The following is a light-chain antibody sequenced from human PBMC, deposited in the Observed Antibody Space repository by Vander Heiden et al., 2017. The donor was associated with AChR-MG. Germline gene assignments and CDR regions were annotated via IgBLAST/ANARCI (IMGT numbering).Light chain of an antibody. Sequence: DIVMTQSPDSLAVSLGEMATIHCKSSQSVLYSSNNKNYLAWYQQKPGQPPKMLIYWASTRESGVPDRFSGSGSGTDFALTISSLQAEDVADYYCQHYYTHPYTFGQGTKLEIK. CDR2: WAS. CDR1: QSVLYSSNNKNY. J-gene: IGKJ2*01. CDR3: QHYYTHPYT. V-gene: IGKV4-1*01.